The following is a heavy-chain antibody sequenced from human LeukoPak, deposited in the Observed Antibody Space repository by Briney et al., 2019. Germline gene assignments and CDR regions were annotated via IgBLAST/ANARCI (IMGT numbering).Heavy chain of an antibody. CDR3: ARQYSSGYYPLDY. CDR1: GFIFTNYF. CDR2: ISSSSSYI. Sequence: GGSLRLSCAASGFIFTNYFMSWVRQAPGKGLEWVSSISSSSSYIYYADSVKGRFTISRDNAKNSLYLQMNSLRAEDTAVYYCARQYSSGYYPLDYWGQGTLVTVSS. J-gene: IGHJ4*02. D-gene: IGHD3-22*01. V-gene: IGHV3-21*01.